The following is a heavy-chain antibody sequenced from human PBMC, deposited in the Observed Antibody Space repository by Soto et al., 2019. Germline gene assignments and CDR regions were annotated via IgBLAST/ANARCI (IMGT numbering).Heavy chain of an antibody. CDR1: GFSLSANGVG. J-gene: IGHJ4*02. D-gene: IGHD4-17*01. CDR3: AKKGGGDYVLGY. CDR2: IYWDDSK. V-gene: IGHV2-5*02. Sequence: QITLKESGPTLVKPTQTLTLTCTFSGFSLSANGVGVGWIRQPPGKALEWLALIYWDDSKEYSPSLKSRLTSTKHTSRNEVVLTMTNMDPVDTATYYCAKKGGGDYVLGYWGQGTLVTVSS.